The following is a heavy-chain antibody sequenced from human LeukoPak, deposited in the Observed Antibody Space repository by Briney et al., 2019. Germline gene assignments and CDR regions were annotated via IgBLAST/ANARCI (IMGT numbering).Heavy chain of an antibody. CDR1: GYSFSGYY. CDR2: INPNSGGT. D-gene: IGHD5-12*01. CDR3: ARDLRYSGYEFDY. J-gene: IGHJ4*02. Sequence: ASVKVSCKASGYSFSGYYMHWVRQAPGQGLEWMGWINPNSGGTNYAQKFQGRVTMTRDTSISTAYMELSRLRSDDTAVYYCARDLRYSGYEFDYWGQGTLVTVSS. V-gene: IGHV1-2*02.